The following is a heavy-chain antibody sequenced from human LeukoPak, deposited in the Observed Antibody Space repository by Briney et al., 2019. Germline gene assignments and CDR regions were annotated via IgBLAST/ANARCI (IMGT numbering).Heavy chain of an antibody. V-gene: IGHV1-69*13. D-gene: IGHD2-2*01. Sequence: ASVKVSCKASGGTFSSYAISWVRQAPGQGLEWMGGIIPIFGTANYAQKFQGRVTITADESTSTAYMELSSLRSEDTAVYYCARVGLGYCSSTSCYFDNWGQGTLVTVSS. CDR1: GGTFSSYA. J-gene: IGHJ4*02. CDR2: IIPIFGTA. CDR3: ARVGLGYCSSTSCYFDN.